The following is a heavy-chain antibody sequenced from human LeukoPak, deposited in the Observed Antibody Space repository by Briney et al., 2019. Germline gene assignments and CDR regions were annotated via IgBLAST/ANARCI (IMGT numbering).Heavy chain of an antibody. CDR3: ARLSRIDSSGWYSSSSDAFDI. CDR2: INLSEST. CDR1: GGSFSGYY. V-gene: IGHV4-34*01. J-gene: IGHJ3*02. D-gene: IGHD6-19*01. Sequence: PSETLSLTCAVYGGSFSGYYWSWIRQPPGKGLEWIGEINLSESTNYNPTLKSRVTISLDTSKNQFSLKLSSVTAADTAVYYCARLSRIDSSGWYSSSSDAFDIWGQGTMVTVSS.